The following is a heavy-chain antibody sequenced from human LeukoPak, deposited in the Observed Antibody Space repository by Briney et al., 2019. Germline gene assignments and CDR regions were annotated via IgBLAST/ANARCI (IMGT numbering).Heavy chain of an antibody. V-gene: IGHV3-33*01. J-gene: IGHJ6*02. CDR1: GFTFSSYG. CDR3: ATLMTKEYYYYGMDV. Sequence: PGGSLRLSCAASGFTFSSYGMHWVRQAPGKGLEWVAVIWYDGSNKYYADSVKGRFTISRDSSKNTLYLQMNSLRAEDTAVYYCATLMTKEYYYYGMDVWGQGTTVTVSS. CDR2: IWYDGSNK.